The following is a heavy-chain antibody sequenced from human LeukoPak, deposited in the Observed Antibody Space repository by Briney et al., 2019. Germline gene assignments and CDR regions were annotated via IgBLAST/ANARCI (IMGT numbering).Heavy chain of an antibody. CDR3: ARAPNSSSYEG. CDR2: IYYSGST. Sequence: PSETLSLTRTVSGVSISCYYWSWIRQPPGEGVEWIGYIYYSGSTNYNPSLKSRVTISVDTSKNHFSLKLSSVTAADTAVYYCARAPNSSSYEGWGQGILVTVSS. CDR1: GVSISCYY. D-gene: IGHD6-13*01. V-gene: IGHV4-59*01. J-gene: IGHJ4*02.